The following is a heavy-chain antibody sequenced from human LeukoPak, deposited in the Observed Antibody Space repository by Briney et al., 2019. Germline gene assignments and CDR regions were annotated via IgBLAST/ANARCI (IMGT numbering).Heavy chain of an antibody. CDR1: GGTFSSYA. CDR2: IIPIFGIA. D-gene: IGHD5-18*01. CDR3: ARGLADTAMVSRGSIYYYYGMDV. V-gene: IGHV1-69*04. J-gene: IGHJ6*02. Sequence: SVKVSCKASGGTFSSYAISWVRQAPGQGLEWMGRIIPIFGIANYAQKFQGRVTITADKSTSTDYMELSSLRSEDTAVYYCARGLADTAMVSRGSIYYYYGMDVWGQGTTVTVSS.